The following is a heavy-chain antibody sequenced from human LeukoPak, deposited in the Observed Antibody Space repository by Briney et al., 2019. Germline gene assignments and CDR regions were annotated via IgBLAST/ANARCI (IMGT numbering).Heavy chain of an antibody. V-gene: IGHV1-69*04. CDR3: ARGYSDGEVDY. J-gene: IGHJ4*02. D-gene: IGHD5-12*01. CDR1: GGTFSSYA. Sequence: ASVKVSCKASGGTFSSYAISWVRQAPGQGLEWMGRIIPIFGIANYAQKFQGRVTITADKSTSTAYMELSSLRSEDTAVYYCARGYSDGEVDYWGQGTLVTVSS. CDR2: IIPIFGIA.